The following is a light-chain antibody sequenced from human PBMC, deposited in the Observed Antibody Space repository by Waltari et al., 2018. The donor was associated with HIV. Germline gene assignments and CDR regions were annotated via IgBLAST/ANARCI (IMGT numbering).Light chain of an antibody. CDR3: QQAFSFPHT. CDR1: PFISTS. Sequence: DIQMTQSPSSMSASVGDRLTITCRASPFISTSLAWYQQRPSRAPKLLIFAASRLQSGVPSRFSGGGSGTQFTLTINRLQPEDLATYYCQQAFSFPHTFGQGT. CDR2: AAS. V-gene: IGKV1-12*01. J-gene: IGKJ2*01.